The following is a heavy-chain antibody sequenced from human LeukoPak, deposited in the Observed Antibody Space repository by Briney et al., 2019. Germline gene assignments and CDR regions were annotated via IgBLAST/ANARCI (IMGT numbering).Heavy chain of an antibody. CDR2: ISAYNGDT. D-gene: IGHD3-10*01. V-gene: IGHV1-18*01. CDR3: ARISKWGGFDY. Sequence: ASVKVSCKAPGYTFSTYGISWVRQAPGQGLEWLGRISAYNGDTDYVQKLQGRVTMTTDTSASTGYMELRSLQSDDTAVYYCARISKWGGFDYWGQGTLVTVSS. CDR1: GYTFSTYG. J-gene: IGHJ4*02.